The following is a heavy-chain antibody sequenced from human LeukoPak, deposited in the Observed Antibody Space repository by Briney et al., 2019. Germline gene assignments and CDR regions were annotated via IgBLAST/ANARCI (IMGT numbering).Heavy chain of an antibody. J-gene: IGHJ4*02. Sequence: SETLSLTCTVSGGSISSSSYYWGWIRQPPGKGLEWIGSIYYSGSTYYNPSLKSRVTISVDTSKNQFSLKLSSVTAADTAVYYCARHDALDSSGWNSYYFDYWGQGTLVTVSS. V-gene: IGHV4-39*01. CDR3: ARHDALDSSGWNSYYFDY. CDR1: GGSISSSSYY. D-gene: IGHD6-19*01. CDR2: IYYSGST.